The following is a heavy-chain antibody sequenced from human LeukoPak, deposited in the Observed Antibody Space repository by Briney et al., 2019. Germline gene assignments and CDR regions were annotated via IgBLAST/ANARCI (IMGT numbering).Heavy chain of an antibody. V-gene: IGHV4-4*02. CDR2: IYHSGST. CDR3: ASIAVAGPHLYYFDY. J-gene: IGHJ4*02. Sequence: SGTLSLTCAVSGGSIISSNWWSWVRQPPGKGLEWIGEIYHSGSTRYNPSLKSRVTISVDKSKNQFSLKLTSVTAADTAVYYCASIAVAGPHLYYFDYWGQGTLVTVSS. CDR1: GGSIISSNW. D-gene: IGHD6-19*01.